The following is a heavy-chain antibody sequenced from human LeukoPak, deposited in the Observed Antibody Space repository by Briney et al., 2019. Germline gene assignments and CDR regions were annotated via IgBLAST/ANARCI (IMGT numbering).Heavy chain of an antibody. V-gene: IGHV4-59*01. CDR2: IYYSGST. CDR1: GGSISSYY. J-gene: IGHJ6*03. D-gene: IGHD6-13*01. CDR3: ARASSIAAAPRAYYYYYMDV. Sequence: PSETLFLTCTVSGGSISSYYWSWIRQPPGKGLEWIGYIYYSGSTNYNPSLKSRVTISVDTSKNQFSLKLSSVTAADTAVYCCARASSIAAAPRAYYYYYMDVWGKGTTVTVSS.